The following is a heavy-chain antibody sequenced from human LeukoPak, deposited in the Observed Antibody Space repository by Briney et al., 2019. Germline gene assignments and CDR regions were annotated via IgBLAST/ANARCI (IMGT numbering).Heavy chain of an antibody. Sequence: GGSLRLSCAASGFTFSSYGMHWVRQAPGKGLEGVAFIRYDGSNKYYADSVKGRFTISRDNSKNPLYLQMNSLRAEDTAVYYCAKDWAAAGIVWGQGTLVTVSS. CDR3: AKDWAAAGIV. D-gene: IGHD6-13*01. CDR2: IRYDGSNK. J-gene: IGHJ4*02. CDR1: GFTFSSYG. V-gene: IGHV3-30*02.